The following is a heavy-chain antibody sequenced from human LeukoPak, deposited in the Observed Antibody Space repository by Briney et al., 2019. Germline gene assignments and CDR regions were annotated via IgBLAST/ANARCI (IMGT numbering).Heavy chain of an antibody. CDR2: ISYDGSNK. D-gene: IGHD1-26*01. J-gene: IGHJ4*02. CDR1: GFTFSSYG. Sequence: GGSLRLSCAASGFTFSSYGMHWVRQAPGKGLEWVAVISYDGSNKYYADSVKGRFTISRDNSKNTLYLQMNSLRAEDTAVYYCAKASSGSFLSDYWGQGTLVTVSS. CDR3: AKASSGSFLSDY. V-gene: IGHV3-30*18.